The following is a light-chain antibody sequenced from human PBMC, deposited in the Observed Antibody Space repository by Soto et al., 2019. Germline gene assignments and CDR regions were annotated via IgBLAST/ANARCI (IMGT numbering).Light chain of an antibody. J-gene: IGKJ1*01. CDR3: QHYNSYSEA. CDR2: KAS. CDR1: QTISSW. V-gene: IGKV1-5*03. Sequence: DIQMTQSPSTLSGSVGDRVTITCRASQTISSWLAWYQQKPGKAPKLMIYKASTLKSGDTSRFSGSGSGTEFTLTISILQPDDFATYYCQHYNSYSEAFGQGTQVELK.